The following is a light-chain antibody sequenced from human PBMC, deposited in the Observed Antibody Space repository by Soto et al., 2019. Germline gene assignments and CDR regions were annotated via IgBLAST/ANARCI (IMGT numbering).Light chain of an antibody. CDR2: GAF. J-gene: IGKJ1*01. V-gene: IGKV3-20*01. CDR1: QSVSSNY. CDR3: QQYGSPPRT. Sequence: LVYTQSPVTLSLYPGERATLSCRASQSVSSNYLAWYQQKRGQAPWLLIYGAFNRAGGVPDRCSGSGCRTDFAPTSSILQPEYLTLYCRQQYGSPPRTFGQGTKVDIK.